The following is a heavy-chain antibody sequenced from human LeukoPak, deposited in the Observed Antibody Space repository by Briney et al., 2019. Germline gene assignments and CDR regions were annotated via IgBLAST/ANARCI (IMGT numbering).Heavy chain of an antibody. Sequence: ASVKVSCKASGYTFTGYYMHWARQAPGRGLEWMGRINPNSGGTNYAQKFQGRVTMTRDTSISAAYMELSRLRSDDTAVYYCARDRNSYMDVWGKGTTVTVSS. V-gene: IGHV1-2*06. CDR2: INPNSGGT. CDR1: GYTFTGYY. D-gene: IGHD1-14*01. J-gene: IGHJ6*03. CDR3: ARDRNSYMDV.